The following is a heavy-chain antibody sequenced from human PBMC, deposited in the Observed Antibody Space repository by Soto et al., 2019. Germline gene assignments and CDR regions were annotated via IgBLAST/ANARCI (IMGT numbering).Heavy chain of an antibody. CDR2: IYYSGST. J-gene: IGHJ4*02. V-gene: IGHV4-39*01. Sequence: QLQLQESGPGLVKPSETLSLTCTVSGGSISSSSYYWGWIRQPPGKGLEWIGRIYYSGSTYYNPSLKSRVTISVDTSKNQFSLKLSSVTAADTAVYYCARQGLELLTDFDYWGQGTLVTVSS. D-gene: IGHD1-7*01. CDR1: GGSISSSSYY. CDR3: ARQGLELLTDFDY.